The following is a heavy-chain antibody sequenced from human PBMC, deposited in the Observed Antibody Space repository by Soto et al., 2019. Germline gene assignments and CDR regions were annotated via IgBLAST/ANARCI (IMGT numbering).Heavy chain of an antibody. Sequence: QVQLQESGPRLVKPSETLSLTCTISGASISNHYCQWFRQPPGKGLEWIGYSHHTGGSIYNPSLKSPATISLDTSKNQFFLKLTSVTVADTAVYYCATGGGWLTDYWGQGTLDTVSS. J-gene: IGHJ4*02. D-gene: IGHD6-19*01. CDR1: GASISNHY. V-gene: IGHV4-59*11. CDR3: ATGGGWLTDY. CDR2: SHHTGGS.